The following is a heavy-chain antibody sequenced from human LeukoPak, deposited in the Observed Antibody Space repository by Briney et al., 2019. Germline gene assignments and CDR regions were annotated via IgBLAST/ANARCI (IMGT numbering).Heavy chain of an antibody. Sequence: PSETLSLTCTVSGYSISSGYFWGWIRQPPGKGLEWIGYIYHSGSTYYNPSLKSRVTISVDRSKNQFSLKLSSVTAADTAVYYCARDVGSSSPFDYWGQGTLVTVSS. CDR1: GYSISSGYF. CDR3: ARDVGSSSPFDY. J-gene: IGHJ4*02. D-gene: IGHD6-13*01. CDR2: IYHSGST. V-gene: IGHV4-38-2*02.